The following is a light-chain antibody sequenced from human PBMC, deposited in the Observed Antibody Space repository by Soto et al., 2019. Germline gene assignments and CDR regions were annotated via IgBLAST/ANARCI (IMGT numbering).Light chain of an antibody. Sequence: IQMTQSPSSLSASVGDRVTVTCRASQTIKKYLNWYQCKPGKAPKLLIYGASNLQIGVPSRFSGSGSGTDFTLTIRRLETEDFEPYYCHQIFSAPFPFCQGTGLE. J-gene: IGKJ2*01. CDR2: GAS. CDR1: QTIKKY. CDR3: HQIFSAPFP. V-gene: IGKV1-39*01.